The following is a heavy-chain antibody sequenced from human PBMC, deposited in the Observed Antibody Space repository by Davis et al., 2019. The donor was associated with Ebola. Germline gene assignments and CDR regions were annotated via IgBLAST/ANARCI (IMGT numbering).Heavy chain of an antibody. CDR1: GYTFTGYY. CDR3: ARGRGSGWYLDYFDY. D-gene: IGHD6-19*01. CDR2: MNPNSGNT. Sequence: AASVKVSCKASGYTFTGYYMHWVRQAPGQGLEWMGWMNPNSGNTGYAQKFQGRVTMTRNTSISTAYMELSSLRSEDTAVYYCARGRGSGWYLDYFDYWGQGTLVTVSS. J-gene: IGHJ4*02. V-gene: IGHV1-8*02.